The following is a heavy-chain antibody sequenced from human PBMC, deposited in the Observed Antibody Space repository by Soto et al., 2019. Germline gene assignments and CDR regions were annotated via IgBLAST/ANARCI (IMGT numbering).Heavy chain of an antibody. CDR1: GFAVWTED. D-gene: IGHD5-18*01. CDR2: IYDDGAT. J-gene: IGHJ4*02. Sequence: PWWSMGLCCAACGFAVWTEDLIVLRQTPGMGLECVSVIYDDGATYYADSVRGRFTISRDNSKNTLYLQMNSLRAEDTAVYFCARGALYSYGPYFDCWGQGTLVTVSS. V-gene: IGHV3-53*01. CDR3: ARGALYSYGPYFDC.